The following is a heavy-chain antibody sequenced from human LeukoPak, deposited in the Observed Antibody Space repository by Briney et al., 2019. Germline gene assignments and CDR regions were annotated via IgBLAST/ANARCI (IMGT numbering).Heavy chain of an antibody. CDR3: ARVRGIAAAGTYHYYYYMDV. J-gene: IGHJ6*03. D-gene: IGHD6-13*01. CDR2: IYTSGST. V-gene: IGHV4-61*02. CDR1: GGSISSGSYY. Sequence: SQTLSLTCTVSGGSISSGSYYWSWIRQPAGKGLEWIGRIYTSGSTNYNPSLKSRVTISVDTSKNQFSLKLSSVTAADTAVYYCARVRGIAAAGTYHYYYYMDVWGKGTTVTVSS.